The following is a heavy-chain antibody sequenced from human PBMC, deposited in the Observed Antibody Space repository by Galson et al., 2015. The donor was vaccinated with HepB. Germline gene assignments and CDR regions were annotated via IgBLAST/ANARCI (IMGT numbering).Heavy chain of an antibody. V-gene: IGHV3-7*03. CDR1: GFNFNSYW. CDR2: IKQDASEK. CDR3: ASVEGCKSTIDY. D-gene: IGHD2-15*01. Sequence: SLRLSCAASGFNFNSYWMNWVRQAPGKGLEWVANIKQDASEKYYLDSVKGRFTISRDNAKNSLYLQMNSLRVEDTAVYYCASVEGCKSTIDYWGQGTLVIVSS. J-gene: IGHJ4*02.